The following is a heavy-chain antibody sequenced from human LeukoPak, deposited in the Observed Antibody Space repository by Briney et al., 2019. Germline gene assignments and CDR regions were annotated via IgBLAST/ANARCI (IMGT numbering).Heavy chain of an antibody. J-gene: IGHJ4*02. CDR3: ARGSYGSGSYYSH. CDR2: INSRSSYI. Sequence: GVPLRLSCAASGFTFSIYSMNWVRQSPGRGLEWVSTINSRSSYIYYADSGKGRFTISRDNAKNSLYLKMNSLRAEDTAVYYCARGSYGSGSYYSHWGQGNLVTVSP. CDR1: GFTFSIYS. V-gene: IGHV3-21*01. D-gene: IGHD3-10*01.